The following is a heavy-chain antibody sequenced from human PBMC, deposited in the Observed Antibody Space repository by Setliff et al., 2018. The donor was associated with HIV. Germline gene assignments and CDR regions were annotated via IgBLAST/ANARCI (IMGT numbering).Heavy chain of an antibody. Sequence: PSETLCLTCSVSGGSISSRTYYWGWIRQPPGKGLEWIGSIYYSGSTYYNPSLKSRVTISVDTSKNQFSLKLSSVTAADTAVYYCASTGGYSYGFFDSWGQGALVTVSS. J-gene: IGHJ4*02. V-gene: IGHV4-39*07. CDR3: ASTGGYSYGFFDS. CDR2: IYYSGST. D-gene: IGHD5-18*01. CDR1: GGSISSRTYY.